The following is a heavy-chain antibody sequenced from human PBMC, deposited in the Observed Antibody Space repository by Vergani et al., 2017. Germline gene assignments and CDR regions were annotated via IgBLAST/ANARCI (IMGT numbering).Heavy chain of an antibody. V-gene: IGHV5-51*01. CDR2: IYPGDSDT. D-gene: IGHD6-6*01. CDR1: GYSFTSYW. CDR3: ARQHSSASGDGYYYYMDV. J-gene: IGHJ6*03. Sequence: EVQLVQSGAEVKKPGESLKISCTGSGYSFTSYWIGWVRQMPGKGLEWMGIIYPGDSDTRYSPSFQGQVTISADKSISTAYLQWSSLKASDTAMYYCARQHSSASGDGYYYYMDVWGKGTTVTVSS.